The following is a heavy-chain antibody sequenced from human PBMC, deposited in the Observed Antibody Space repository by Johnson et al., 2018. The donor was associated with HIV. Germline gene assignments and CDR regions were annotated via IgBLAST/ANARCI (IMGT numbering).Heavy chain of an antibody. V-gene: IGHV3-30-3*01. CDR3: PRDQRGGYSYGASFDI. CDR2: ISYDGSNK. CDR1: GFTFSSYA. D-gene: IGHD5-18*01. Sequence: QVQLVESGGGVVQPGKSLRLSCAASGFTFSSYAMHWVRQAPGKGLEWVAVISYDGSNKYYADSVKGRFTISRDNSKNTHYLQMNSLRTEDTAVYYCPRDQRGGYSYGASFDIWCQGTLVTVSS. J-gene: IGHJ3*02.